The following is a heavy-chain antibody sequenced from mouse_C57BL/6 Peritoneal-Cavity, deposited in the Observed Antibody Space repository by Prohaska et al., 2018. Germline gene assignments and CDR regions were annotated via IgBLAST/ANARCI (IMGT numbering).Heavy chain of an antibody. D-gene: IGHD4-1*01. CDR2: IDPNCGGT. V-gene: IGHV1-62-3*01. CDR3: AISWEDFDY. CDR1: GYTFTSYW. J-gene: IGHJ2*01. Sequence: CKASGYTFTSYWMHWVKQRPGRGLVWIGRIDPNCGGTKYNEKFKSKATLTVDKPSSTAYMQLSSLTSEDSAVYYCAISWEDFDYWGQGTTLTVSS.